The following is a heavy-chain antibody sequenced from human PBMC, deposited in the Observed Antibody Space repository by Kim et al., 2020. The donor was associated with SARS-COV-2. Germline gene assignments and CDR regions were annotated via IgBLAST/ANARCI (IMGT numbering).Heavy chain of an antibody. D-gene: IGHD2-2*02. Sequence: GGSLRLSCAASGFTFSDCYMSWIRQAPRKGLEWVSYISSSSSYTNYADSVKGRFTISRDNAKNSLYLQMNSLRAEDTAVYYCARAPPYCSSTSCYIYYFDYWGQGTLVTVSS. V-gene: IGHV3-11*06. CDR1: GFTFSDCY. CDR2: ISSSSSYT. J-gene: IGHJ4*02. CDR3: ARAPPYCSSTSCYIYYFDY.